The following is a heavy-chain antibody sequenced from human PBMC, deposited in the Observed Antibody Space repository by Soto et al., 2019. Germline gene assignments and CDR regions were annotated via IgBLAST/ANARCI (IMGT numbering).Heavy chain of an antibody. Sequence: EVQLLESGGGLVQPGGSLRLSCAASGFTFRNFAMNWVRQAPGKGLEWVSSITSGGSTFYVDSVKGRFTIARDNSEDTLYLQMSSLRAEDTAVYYCAKNHLYGTSWYGVSDYWGQGSLVTVSS. V-gene: IGHV3-23*01. CDR1: GFTFRNFA. J-gene: IGHJ4*02. D-gene: IGHD6-13*01. CDR2: ITSGGST. CDR3: AKNHLYGTSWYGVSDY.